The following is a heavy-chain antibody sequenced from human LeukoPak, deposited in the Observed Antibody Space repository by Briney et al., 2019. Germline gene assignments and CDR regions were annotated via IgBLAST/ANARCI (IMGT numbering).Heavy chain of an antibody. CDR2: TSGSGGTT. J-gene: IGHJ4*02. CDR1: GSTFRNYA. V-gene: IGHV3-23*01. D-gene: IGHD3-9*01. Sequence: GGTLRLFCGASGSTFRNYAMSWVRHAPGKGLECGSGTSGSGGTTNYAESVKGRFTISRDNSKNTLSLQMNSLRAEDTAVYYCANRGTSSGYEYYFDYWGQGTLVTVSS. CDR3: ANRGTSSGYEYYFDY.